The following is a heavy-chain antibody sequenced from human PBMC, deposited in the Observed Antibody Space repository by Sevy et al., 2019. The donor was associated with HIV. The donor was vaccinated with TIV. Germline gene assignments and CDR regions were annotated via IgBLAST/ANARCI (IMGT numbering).Heavy chain of an antibody. CDR2: INHSGST. CDR3: ATDFWAFNYYYYYGMDV. Sequence: SETLSLTCAVYGGSFSGYYWSWIRQPPGKGLEWIGEINHSGSTNYNPSLKSRVTISVDTSKNQFSLKLSSVTAADTAVYYGATDFWAFNYYYYYGMDVWGQGTTVTVSS. D-gene: IGHD3-3*01. J-gene: IGHJ6*02. V-gene: IGHV4-34*01. CDR1: GGSFSGYY.